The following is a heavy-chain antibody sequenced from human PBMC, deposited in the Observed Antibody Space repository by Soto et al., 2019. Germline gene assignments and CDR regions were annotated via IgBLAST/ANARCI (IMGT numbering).Heavy chain of an antibody. J-gene: IGHJ4*02. V-gene: IGHV3-73*01. CDR3: TRLISAAQDY. D-gene: IGHD3-22*01. CDR1: DFVFKDSS. CDR2: IRDRAYNYAT. Sequence: GGSPRLSCAASDFVFKDSSIHWVRQASGKGLEWVGRIRDRAYNYATSYAASVKGRFTISRDDSSNTAFLQMNSLKTEDTAIYYCTRLISAAQDYWGQGTRVTVSS.